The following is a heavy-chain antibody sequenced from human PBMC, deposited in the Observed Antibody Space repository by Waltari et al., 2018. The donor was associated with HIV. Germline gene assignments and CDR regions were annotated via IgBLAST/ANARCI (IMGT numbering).Heavy chain of an antibody. CDR1: GFCGRNHW. CDR3: ARASHYFVFITLDGDYYCDV. Sequence: QLVESGGGSFKPGGSLRLSCAARGFCGRNHWLDWVRHGPGKGLVWLEGISSDGKPINGARAGERRFAMYRDHASNRLYLKSSSLSVDDTAVYFCARASHYFVFITLDGDYYCDVWGRGTRVAV. J-gene: IGHJ4*02. V-gene: IGHV3-74*01. CDR2: ISSDGKPI. D-gene: IGHD3-10*01.